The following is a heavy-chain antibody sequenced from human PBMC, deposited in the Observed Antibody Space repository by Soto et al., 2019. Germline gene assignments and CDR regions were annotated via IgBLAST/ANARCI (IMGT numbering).Heavy chain of an antibody. V-gene: IGHV1-58*01. Sequence: SVKVCCKASGFTFTSSAVQWVRQARGQRLEWIGWSVVGSGNTNYAQKFQERVTITRDMSTSTAYMELSSLRSEDSAVYYCAAPVYYDSSGPTDYHYYGMDVWGQGTTVTVSS. D-gene: IGHD3-22*01. J-gene: IGHJ6*02. CDR3: AAPVYYDSSGPTDYHYYGMDV. CDR2: SVVGSGNT. CDR1: GFTFTSSA.